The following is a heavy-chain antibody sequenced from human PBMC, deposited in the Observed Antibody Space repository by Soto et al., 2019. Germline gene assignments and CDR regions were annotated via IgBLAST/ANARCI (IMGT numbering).Heavy chain of an antibody. CDR3: AKSYTGLWSNSYYYYGMDV. V-gene: IGHV3-30*18. D-gene: IGHD5-18*01. J-gene: IGHJ6*02. CDR2: ISYDGSNK. CDR1: GFTFSSYG. Sequence: QVQLVESGGGVVQPGRSLSLSCAASGFTFSSYGMHWVRQAPGKGLEWVAVISYDGSNKYYADSVKGRFTISRDNSKNTLYLQMNSLRAEDTAVYYCAKSYTGLWSNSYYYYGMDVWGQGTTVTVSS.